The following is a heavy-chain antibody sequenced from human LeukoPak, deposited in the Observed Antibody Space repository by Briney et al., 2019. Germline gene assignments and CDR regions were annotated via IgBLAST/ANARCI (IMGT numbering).Heavy chain of an antibody. CDR3: ARWDGGHFDY. D-gene: IGHD1-26*01. V-gene: IGHV4-31*03. CDR1: GGSISSGGYY. CDR2: IYYSGST. J-gene: IGHJ4*02. Sequence: PSETLSLTCTVSGGSISSGGYYWSWIRQHPGKGLEWIGYIYYSGSTYYNPSLKSRVTISVDTSKNQFTLKLSSVTAADTAVYYCARWDGGHFDYWGQGTLVTVSS.